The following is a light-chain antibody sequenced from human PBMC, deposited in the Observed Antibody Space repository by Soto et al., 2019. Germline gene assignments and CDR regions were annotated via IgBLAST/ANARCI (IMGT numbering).Light chain of an antibody. Sequence: QSVLTQPPSVSGAPGQRVTISCTGSSSNIGAGYDVHWYQQLPGTAPKLLIYGNSNRPSGVPDRFSGSKSGTSASLAITGLQAEDEADDYCQSYDSSLSGSQVVFGGGTKLTVL. CDR2: GNS. CDR3: QSYDSSLSGSQVV. V-gene: IGLV1-40*01. CDR1: SSNIGAGYD. J-gene: IGLJ2*01.